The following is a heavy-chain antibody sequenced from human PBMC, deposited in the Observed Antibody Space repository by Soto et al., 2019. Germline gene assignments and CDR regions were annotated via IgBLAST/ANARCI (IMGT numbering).Heavy chain of an antibody. D-gene: IGHD1-26*01. V-gene: IGHV3-30*18. J-gene: IGHJ4*02. CDR3: EKDRYSGTYPTDFDY. Sequence: GSLRLSCSDSGFTFSSYGIHWVRQAPGKGLEWVALISYDGGNEKYTESVTDRFTISRDDSHNVAYLQMSSLRTEDTAMYYCEKDRYSGTYPTDFDYWGQGSLVTV. CDR2: ISYDGGNE. CDR1: GFTFSSYG.